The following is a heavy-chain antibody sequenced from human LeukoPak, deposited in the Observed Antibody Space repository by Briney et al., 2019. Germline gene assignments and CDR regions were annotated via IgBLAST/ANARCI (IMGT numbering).Heavy chain of an antibody. V-gene: IGHV3-21*01. J-gene: IGHJ5*02. Sequence: GRSLRLSCAASGFTFSSYGMHWVRQAPGKGLEWVSSISSSSTSIYYADSLKGRFTISRDNAKNSLYLQMDSLRAEDTAVYYCARGQQLVTRWFDPWGQGTLVTVSS. CDR3: ARGQQLVTRWFDP. CDR2: ISSSSTSI. D-gene: IGHD6-13*01. CDR1: GFTFSSYG.